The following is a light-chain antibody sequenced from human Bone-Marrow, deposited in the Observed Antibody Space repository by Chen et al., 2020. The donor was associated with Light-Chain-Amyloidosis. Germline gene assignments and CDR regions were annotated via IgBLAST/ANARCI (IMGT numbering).Light chain of an antibody. CDR2: DDH. CDR3: QVWDSGSDHVV. CDR1: NIDRKS. Sequence: SYDLTQPPSVLVAPGKTATVPLGGNNIDRKSLHWFQRKPGQAPVLVVFDDHDRPSGIPARFAGSNSGNAATLTISRVEAGDEADYYCQVWDSGSDHVVFGGGTRLTVL. J-gene: IGLJ2*01. V-gene: IGLV3-21*03.